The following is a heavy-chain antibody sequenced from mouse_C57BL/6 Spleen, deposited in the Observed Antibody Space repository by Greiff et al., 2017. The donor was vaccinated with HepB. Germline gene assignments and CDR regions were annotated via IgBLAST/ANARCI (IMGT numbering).Heavy chain of an antibody. V-gene: IGHV1-82*01. Sequence: VQLQQSGPELVKPGASVKISCKASGYAFSSSWMNWVKQRPGKGLEWIGRIYPGDGDTNYNGKSKGKATLTADKSSSTAYMQLSSLTSEDSAVYFCARDYYGSSYEYFDVWGTGTTVTVSS. J-gene: IGHJ1*03. CDR2: IYPGDGDT. D-gene: IGHD1-1*01. CDR3: ARDYYGSSYEYFDV. CDR1: GYAFSSSW.